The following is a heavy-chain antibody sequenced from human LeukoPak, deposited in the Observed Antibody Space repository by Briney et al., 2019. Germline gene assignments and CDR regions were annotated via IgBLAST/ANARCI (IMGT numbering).Heavy chain of an antibody. CDR2: IYYSGST. V-gene: IGHV4-39*01. CDR3: ARIPSDYGDYVGYFDY. D-gene: IGHD4-17*01. CDR1: GVSISSSSYY. J-gene: IGHJ4*02. Sequence: SETLSLTCTVSGVSISSSSYYWGWLRQPPGKGLEWIGSIYYSGSTYYNPSLKSRFTISVDTSKNQFSLKLSSVTAADTAVYYCARIPSDYGDYVGYFDYWGQGTLVTVSS.